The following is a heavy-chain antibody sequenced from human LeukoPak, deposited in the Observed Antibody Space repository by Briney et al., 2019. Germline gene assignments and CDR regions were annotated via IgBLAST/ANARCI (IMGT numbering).Heavy chain of an antibody. J-gene: IGHJ5*02. V-gene: IGHV1-18*01. CDR2: ISAYNGNT. Sequence: ASVKVSCKASGYTFTSYGISWVRQAPGQGLEWMGCISAYNGNTNYAQKLQGRVTMTTDTSTSTAYMELRSLRSDDTAVYYCARGAPVKNYVWGSYRYAQNWFDPWGQGTLVTVSS. D-gene: IGHD3-16*02. CDR3: ARGAPVKNYVWGSYRYAQNWFDP. CDR1: GYTFTSYG.